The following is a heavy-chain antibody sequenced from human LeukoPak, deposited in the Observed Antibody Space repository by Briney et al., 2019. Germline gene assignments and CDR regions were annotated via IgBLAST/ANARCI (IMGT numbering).Heavy chain of an antibody. D-gene: IGHD3-10*01. V-gene: IGHV3-23*01. CDR1: GFIFSSDA. Sequence: PGGSLRLSCAAPGFIFSSDALSWVRQAPGKGLEWVSLISGSGGRTDYADSVKGRFTISRDNSKNTLYLQMNSLRAEDTAVYYCAKDFFYGSGSYGYWGQGTLVTVSS. CDR3: AKDFFYGSGSYGY. J-gene: IGHJ4*02. CDR2: ISGSGGRT.